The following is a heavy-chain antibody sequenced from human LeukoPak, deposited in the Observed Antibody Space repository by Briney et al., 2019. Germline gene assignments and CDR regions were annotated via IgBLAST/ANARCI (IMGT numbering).Heavy chain of an antibody. Sequence: PSETLSLTCTVSGDSIGSSSDWWGWIRQPPGKGLEWVGHIKNGGSPNYNPPLKSRVTISVDTSENQFSLKLSSVTAADTAVYYCARGAVVVIISAFDIWGQGTMVTVSS. CDR1: GDSIGSSSDW. CDR3: ARGAVVVIISAFDI. J-gene: IGHJ3*02. V-gene: IGHV4-39*07. D-gene: IGHD3-22*01. CDR2: IKNGGSP.